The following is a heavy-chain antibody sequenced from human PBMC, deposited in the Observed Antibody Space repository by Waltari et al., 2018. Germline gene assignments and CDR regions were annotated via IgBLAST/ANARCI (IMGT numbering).Heavy chain of an antibody. J-gene: IGHJ4*02. CDR1: GFTFSSYG. CDR2: ISNDGSNK. D-gene: IGHD6-13*01. CDR3: AKLRIAGPLDY. Sequence: QVQLVESGGGVVQPGRSLRLSCAASGFTFSSYGMHWVRQAPGKGLEWVAVISNDGSNKYYADSVKGRFTISRDNSKNTLYLQMNSLRAEDTAVYYCAKLRIAGPLDYWGQGTLVTVSS. V-gene: IGHV3-30*18.